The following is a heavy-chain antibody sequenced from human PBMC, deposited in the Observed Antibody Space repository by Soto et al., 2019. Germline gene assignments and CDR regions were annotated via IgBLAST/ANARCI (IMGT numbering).Heavy chain of an antibody. V-gene: IGHV3-7*03. D-gene: IGHD3-22*01. J-gene: IGHJ4*02. CDR3: ARISYYDYRADY. CDR2: IKHDGTEK. Sequence: GGSLRLSCAASGFTFSMYWLTWVRQAPGKGLEWVANIKHDGTEKNYVDSAEGRFTISRDNAEKSLYLQMNSLRVEDTAVYYCARISYYDYRADYWGQGTLVTVSS. CDR1: GFTFSMYW.